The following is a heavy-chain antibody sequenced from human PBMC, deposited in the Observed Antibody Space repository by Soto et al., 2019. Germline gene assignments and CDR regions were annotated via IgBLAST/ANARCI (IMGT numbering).Heavy chain of an antibody. D-gene: IGHD6-13*01. J-gene: IGHJ6*02. Sequence: QVQLQQWGAGLLKPSETLSLTCAVYGGSFSGYYWSWIRQPPGKGLEWIGEINHSGSTNYNPSLKSRVTISVDTSKNQFSLKLSSVTAADTAVYYCARDIAIYYYYYGMDVWGQGTTVTVSS. V-gene: IGHV4-34*01. CDR2: INHSGST. CDR3: ARDIAIYYYYYGMDV. CDR1: GGSFSGYY.